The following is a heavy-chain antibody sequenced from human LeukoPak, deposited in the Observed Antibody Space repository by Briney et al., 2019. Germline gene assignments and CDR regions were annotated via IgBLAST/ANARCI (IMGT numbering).Heavy chain of an antibody. CDR3: AYGGFFFNY. Sequence: GGSLRLSCAASGFTFSSYGMTWVRQAPGKGLEWVSAISGSGGTTYYADSVKGRFTISRDNSKNSLFLQMNSLRAEDTAVYYCAYGGFFFNYWGQGTLVPVSS. CDR2: ISGSGGTT. CDR1: GFTFSSYG. J-gene: IGHJ4*02. V-gene: IGHV3-23*01. D-gene: IGHD3-16*01.